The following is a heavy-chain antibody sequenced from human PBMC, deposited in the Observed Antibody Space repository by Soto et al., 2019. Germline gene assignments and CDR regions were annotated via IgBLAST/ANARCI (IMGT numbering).Heavy chain of an antibody. Sequence: SETLSLTCSASGATISGSNYCWAWIRQPPEKGLEWIGSIFHSGITFYNPSLKSRVIVSVDTSKNQFSLKLSSVTAADTAVYYCARHGIREWFGELLDYYYYMDVWGKGTTVTVSS. CDR1: GATISGSNYC. CDR3: ARHGIREWFGELLDYYYYMDV. J-gene: IGHJ6*03. V-gene: IGHV4-39*01. CDR2: IFHSGIT. D-gene: IGHD3-10*01.